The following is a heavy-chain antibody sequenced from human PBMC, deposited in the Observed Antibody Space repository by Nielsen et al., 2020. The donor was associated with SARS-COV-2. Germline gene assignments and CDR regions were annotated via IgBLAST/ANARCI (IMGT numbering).Heavy chain of an antibody. V-gene: IGHV4-39*07. J-gene: IGHJ6*02. CDR1: GGSISSSSYY. CDR2: IYYSGST. Sequence: SETLSFTCTVSGGSISSSSYYWGWIRQPPGKGLEWIGSIYYSGSTYYNPSLKSRVTISVDTSKNQFSLKLSSVTAADTAVYYCAGIAALSFGYYYYGMDVWGQGTTVTVSS. CDR3: AGIAALSFGYYYYGMDV. D-gene: IGHD6-6*01.